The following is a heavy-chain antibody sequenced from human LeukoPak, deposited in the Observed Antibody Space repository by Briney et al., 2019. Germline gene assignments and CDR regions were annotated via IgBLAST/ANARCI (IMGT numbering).Heavy chain of an antibody. J-gene: IGHJ4*02. CDR1: GYTLTELS. CDR2: FDPEDGET. D-gene: IGHD3-10*01. V-gene: IGHV1-24*01. CDR3: ATEGRIGDLLLWRGYYFDY. Sequence: GASVKVSCKVSGYTLTELSMHWVRQAPGKGLEWMGGFDPEDGETTYAQKFQGRVTMTEDTSTDTAYMELSSLRSEDTAVYYCATEGRIGDLLLWRGYYFDYWGQGTLVTVSS.